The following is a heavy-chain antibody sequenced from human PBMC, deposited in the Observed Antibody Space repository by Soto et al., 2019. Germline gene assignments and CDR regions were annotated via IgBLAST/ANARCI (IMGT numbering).Heavy chain of an antibody. CDR1: GYTLTVLS. Sequence: SGNVSCKGSGYTLTVLSMLWVRQSPGKGLEWMGGFDPEDGETIYAQKFQGRVTMTEDTSTDTAYMELSSLRSEDTAVYYCATEARSGYYANAFDIWGQGTMVTVSS. D-gene: IGHD3-3*01. CDR3: ATEARSGYYANAFDI. J-gene: IGHJ3*02. CDR2: FDPEDGET. V-gene: IGHV1-24*01.